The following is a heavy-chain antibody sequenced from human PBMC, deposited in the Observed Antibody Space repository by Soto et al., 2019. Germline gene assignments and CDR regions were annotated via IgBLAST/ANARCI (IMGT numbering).Heavy chain of an antibody. V-gene: IGHV4-31*03. J-gene: IGHJ2*01. CDR1: GGSISSGGYY. D-gene: IGHD3-3*01. CDR3: ARGYYDFWSGYFLWYFDL. CDR2: IYYSGST. Sequence: QVQLQESGPGLVKPSQTLSLTCTVSGGSISSGGYYWSWIRQHPGKGLEWIGYIYYSGSTYYNPYHKSRVTIAVDTSKNHFSLSLSSVTAADTAVYYCARGYYDFWSGYFLWYFDLWGRGTLVTVSS.